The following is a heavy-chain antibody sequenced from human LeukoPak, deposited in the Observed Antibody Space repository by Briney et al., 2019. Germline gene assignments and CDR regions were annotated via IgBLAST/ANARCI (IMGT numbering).Heavy chain of an antibody. CDR3: ARAKWELLTDY. J-gene: IGHJ4*02. V-gene: IGHV3-7*05. CDR2: IKQDGSEK. D-gene: IGHD1-26*01. CDR1: GFTFSSYW. Sequence: GGSLRPSCAASGFTFSSYWMSWVRQAPGKGLEWVANIKQDGSEKYYVDSVKGRFTISRDNAKNSLYLQMNSPRAEDTAVYYCARAKWELLTDYWGQGTLVTVSS.